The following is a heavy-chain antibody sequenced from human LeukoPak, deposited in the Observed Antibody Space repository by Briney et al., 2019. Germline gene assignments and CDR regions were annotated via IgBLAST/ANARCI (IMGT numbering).Heavy chain of an antibody. J-gene: IGHJ4*02. D-gene: IGHD3-22*01. CDR2: IYYSGGT. CDR3: ARLDMIVVVTFDY. V-gene: IGHV4-39*01. Sequence: SETLSLTCTVSGGSISSSSYYWGWIRQPPGKGLEWIGSIYYSGGTYYNLSLKSRVTISVDTSKNQFSLKLSSVTAADTAVYYCARLDMIVVVTFDYWGQGTLVTVSS. CDR1: GGSISSSSYY.